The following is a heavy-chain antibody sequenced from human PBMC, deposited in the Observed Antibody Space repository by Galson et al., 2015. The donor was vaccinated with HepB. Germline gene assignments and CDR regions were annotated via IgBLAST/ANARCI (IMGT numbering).Heavy chain of an antibody. CDR2: IIPFFGAA. CDR3: ARDKGFCSSGSCFPHYGMNV. Sequence: SVKVSCKASGGTFSSHSISWVRQAPGQGLEWMGNIIPFFGAANYAQKFQGKVTITADESTGTAYMELSSLGSEDTAVYYCARDKGFCSSGSCFPHYGMNVWGQGTTVTVSS. D-gene: IGHD3-10*01. V-gene: IGHV1-69*13. CDR1: GGTFSSHS. J-gene: IGHJ6*02.